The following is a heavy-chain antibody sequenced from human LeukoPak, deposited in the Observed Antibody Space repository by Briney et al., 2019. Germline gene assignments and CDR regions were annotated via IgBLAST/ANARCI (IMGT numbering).Heavy chain of an antibody. V-gene: IGHV1-18*01. Sequence: ASVKVSCKASGYTFTSYGISWVRQAPGQGLEWMGWISAYNGNTNYAQKLQGRVTMTTDTSTSTAYMELRSLRSDDTAVYYCARDLPHIVVVPAAITPDYWGQGTLVTVSS. CDR1: GYTFTSYG. D-gene: IGHD2-2*01. CDR3: ARDLPHIVVVPAAITPDY. CDR2: ISAYNGNT. J-gene: IGHJ4*02.